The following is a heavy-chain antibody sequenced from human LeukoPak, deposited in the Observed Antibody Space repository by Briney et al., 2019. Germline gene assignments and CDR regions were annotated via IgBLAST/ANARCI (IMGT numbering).Heavy chain of an antibody. V-gene: IGHV4-59*01. Sequence: SETLTLTCTVSGGSISSYYWSWIRQPPWKGLEWIGYIYYSGSTNYNPSLKSRVTISVDTSKNQFSLKLSSVTAADTAAYYCARLTSYSSRSFDYWGQGTLVTVSS. CDR2: IYYSGST. CDR3: ARLTSYSSRSFDY. J-gene: IGHJ4*02. CDR1: GGSISSYY. D-gene: IGHD6-13*01.